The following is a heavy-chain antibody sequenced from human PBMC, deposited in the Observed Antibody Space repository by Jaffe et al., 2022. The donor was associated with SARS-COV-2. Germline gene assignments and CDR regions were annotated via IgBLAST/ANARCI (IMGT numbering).Heavy chain of an antibody. Sequence: EVQLLESGGGLVQPGGSLRLSCAASGFTFSSYAMSWVRQAPGKGLEWVSAISGSGGSTYYADSVKGRFTISRDNSKNTLYLQMNSLRAEDTAVYYCAKDPWLREGVYYGMDVWGQGTTVTVSS. CDR3: AKDPWLREGVYYGMDV. V-gene: IGHV3-23*01. CDR1: GFTFSSYA. D-gene: IGHD5-12*01. CDR2: ISGSGGST. J-gene: IGHJ6*02.